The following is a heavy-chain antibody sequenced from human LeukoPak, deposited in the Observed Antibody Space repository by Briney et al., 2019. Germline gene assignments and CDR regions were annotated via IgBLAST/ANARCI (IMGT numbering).Heavy chain of an antibody. CDR1: GYTLTELS. D-gene: IGHD3-10*01. CDR3: AREGQSRVLWFGELLSWWFDP. V-gene: IGHV1-24*01. Sequence: ASVKVSCKVSGYTLTELSMHWVRQAPGKGLEWMGGFDPEDGETIYAQKFQGRVTMTEDTSTDTAYMELSSLRSEDTAVYYCAREGQSRVLWFGELLSWWFDPWGQGTLVTVSS. CDR2: FDPEDGET. J-gene: IGHJ5*02.